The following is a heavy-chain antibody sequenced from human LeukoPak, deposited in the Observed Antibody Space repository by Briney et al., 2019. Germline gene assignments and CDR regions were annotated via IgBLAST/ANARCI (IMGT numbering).Heavy chain of an antibody. CDR2: ISYSGTT. CDR3: ARGRITAAGYYYYYGMDV. V-gene: IGHV4-59*12. CDR1: GGSIISYY. Sequence: SETLSLTCTVSGGSIISYYWSWIRQPPGKGLEWIGYISYSGTTNYNPSLKSRLTISVDTSKNHFSLKLSSVTAADTAVYYCARGRITAAGYYYYYGMDVWGQGTTVTVSS. D-gene: IGHD6-13*01. J-gene: IGHJ6*02.